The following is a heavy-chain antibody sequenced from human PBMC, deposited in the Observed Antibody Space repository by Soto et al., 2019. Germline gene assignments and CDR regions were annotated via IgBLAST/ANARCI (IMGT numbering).Heavy chain of an antibody. CDR1: GGSISSGDYY. CDR2: IYYSGST. V-gene: IGHV4-30-4*01. Sequence: NPSETLSLTCTVSGGSISSGDYYWSWIRQPPGKGLEWIGYIYYSGSTYYNPSLKSRVTISVDTSKNQFSLKLSSVTAADTAVYYCARESYFLPVAFDYWGQGTLVTVSS. CDR3: ARESYFLPVAFDY. D-gene: IGHD1-26*01. J-gene: IGHJ4*02.